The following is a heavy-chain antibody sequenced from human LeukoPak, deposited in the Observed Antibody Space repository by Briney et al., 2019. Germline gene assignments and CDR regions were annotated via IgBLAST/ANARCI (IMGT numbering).Heavy chain of an antibody. V-gene: IGHV4-4*07. Sequence: SETLSLTCTVSGVSGASISSYYWSWIRKPAGKGLEWIGRFYDTGSINYNPSLKSRVPMSADTSKNQFSLKLSSLTAADTAVYYCARGGAGGGVRRPFVKRGIAAADFDYWGQGTLVTVSS. CDR2: FYDTGSI. J-gene: IGHJ4*02. CDR3: ARGGAGGGVRRPFVKRGIAAADFDY. D-gene: IGHD6-13*01. CDR1: GVSGASISSYY.